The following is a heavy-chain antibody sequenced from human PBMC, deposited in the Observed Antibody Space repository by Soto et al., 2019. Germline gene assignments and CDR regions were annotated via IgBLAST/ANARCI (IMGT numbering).Heavy chain of an antibody. J-gene: IGHJ6*03. CDR3: ARTIYGDYVAYDYYYMDV. Sequence: SETLSLTCTVSGGSISSYYWSWIRQPPGKGLEWIGYIYYSGSTNYNPSLKSRVTISVDTSKNQFSLKLSSVTAADTAVYYCARTIYGDYVAYDYYYMDVWGKGTTVTVSS. D-gene: IGHD4-17*01. CDR2: IYYSGST. V-gene: IGHV4-59*08. CDR1: GGSISSYY.